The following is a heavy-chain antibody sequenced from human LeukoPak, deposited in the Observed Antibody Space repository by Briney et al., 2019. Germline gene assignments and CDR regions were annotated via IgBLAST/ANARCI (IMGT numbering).Heavy chain of an antibody. CDR3: ARGPSGYHNT. CDR2: IHHSGST. CDR1: GESFSGYY. D-gene: IGHD5-12*01. Sequence: SETLSLTCAVYGESFSGYYWSWIRQPPGKGLEWIGEIHHSGSTNYNPSLKSRVTISIDTSKNQFSLKLSSVTAADTAVYYCARGPSGYHNTGGQGTLVTVSS. V-gene: IGHV4-34*01. J-gene: IGHJ4*02.